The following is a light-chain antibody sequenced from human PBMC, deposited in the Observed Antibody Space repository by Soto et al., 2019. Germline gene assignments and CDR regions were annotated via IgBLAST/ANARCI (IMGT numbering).Light chain of an antibody. V-gene: IGKV1-6*01. J-gene: IGKJ1*01. CDR2: GTS. CDR3: LQDSSYPRT. Sequence: AIQMTQSTSSLSASVVDRVTITCRASQCIGTELVWYQQIPGKAPRLLIYGTSTLQYGVTSRFIGSGSDTDFTLIIISLQPEDFATYYCLQDSSYPRTFGQGTKVEIK. CDR1: QCIGTE.